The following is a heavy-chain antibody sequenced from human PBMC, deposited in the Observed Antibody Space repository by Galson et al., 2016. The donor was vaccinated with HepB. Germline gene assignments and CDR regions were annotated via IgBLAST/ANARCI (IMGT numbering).Heavy chain of an antibody. CDR3: ARGIRGSGWSDLMMDV. Sequence: SLRLSCAASRFTFSSYGMHWVRQAPGKGLAWVSVIWYDGRNYFYADSVKGRFTISRDNSKNTVYLEMNSLRAEDTAVYYCARGIRGSGWSDLMMDVWGQGTTVTVSS. CDR2: IWYDGRNY. CDR1: RFTFSSYG. V-gene: IGHV3-33*01. D-gene: IGHD6-19*01. J-gene: IGHJ6*02.